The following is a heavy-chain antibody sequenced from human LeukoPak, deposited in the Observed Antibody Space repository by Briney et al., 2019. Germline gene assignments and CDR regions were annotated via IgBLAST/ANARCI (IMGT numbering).Heavy chain of an antibody. J-gene: IGHJ4*02. CDR2: IYHTENI. CDR3: ARGRYDSAGLYFDY. Sequence: PSETLSLTCAVYGVSFSGYYWSWIRQPPGKGLEWIGEIYHTENINYNPSLKSRVTVSLDTSKNQFSLKLTSVPAADTAVYYCARGRYDSAGLYFDYWGQGTLVTVSS. V-gene: IGHV4-34*01. D-gene: IGHD3-22*01. CDR1: GVSFSGYY.